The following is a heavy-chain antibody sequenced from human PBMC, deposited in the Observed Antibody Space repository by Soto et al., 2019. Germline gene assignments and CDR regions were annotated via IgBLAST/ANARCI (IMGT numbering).Heavy chain of an antibody. J-gene: IGHJ5*02. CDR1: GGSISSGGYY. CDR3: ARSGDDFWSGVFDP. D-gene: IGHD3-3*01. Sequence: QVQLQESGPGLVKPSQTLSLTCTVSGGSISSGGYYWSWIRQHPGKGLEWIGYIYYSGSTYYNPSRKSRVTISVDTSKNQFSLKLSSVTAADTAVYYGARSGDDFWSGVFDPWGQGTLVTVSS. CDR2: IYYSGST. V-gene: IGHV4-31*03.